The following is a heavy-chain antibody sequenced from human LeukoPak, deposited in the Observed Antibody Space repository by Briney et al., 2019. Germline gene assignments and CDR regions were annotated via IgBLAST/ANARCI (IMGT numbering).Heavy chain of an antibody. CDR3: ARIHRRADSNYEDWYFDL. J-gene: IGHJ2*01. V-gene: IGHV4-4*07. CDR2: INSSGTT. Sequence: KPSETLSLTCIVSGGSISSNYWSWIRQPAGKGLEWIGRINSSGTTTYIPSLKSRVTMSGDTSKNQLSLRLTSVTAADTAVYYCARIHRRADSNYEDWYFDLWGRGTLVTVSS. D-gene: IGHD4-11*01. CDR1: GGSISSNY.